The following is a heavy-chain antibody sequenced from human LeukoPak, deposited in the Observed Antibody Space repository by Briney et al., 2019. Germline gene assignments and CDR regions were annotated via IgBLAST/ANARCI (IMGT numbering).Heavy chain of an antibody. CDR2: INHSGST. D-gene: IGHD4-11*01. CDR1: GGSFSGYY. Sequence: SETLSLTCAVYGGSFSGYYWSWIRQPPGKGLEWIGEINHSGSTNYNPSLKSRVTISVDTSKNQFSLKLSSVTAADTAVYYCARRPAVTKTKYFQHWGQGTLVTVSS. V-gene: IGHV4-34*01. CDR3: ARRPAVTKTKYFQH. J-gene: IGHJ1*01.